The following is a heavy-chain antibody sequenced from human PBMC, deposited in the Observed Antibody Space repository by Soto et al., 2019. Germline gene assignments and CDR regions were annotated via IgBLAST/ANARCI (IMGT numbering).Heavy chain of an antibody. CDR1: GFTISYYE. D-gene: IGHD6-19*01. CDR3: AKMAKGWYELGY. CDR2: VSGSGSST. V-gene: IGHV3-23*01. J-gene: IGHJ4*02. Sequence: GGSLRLSCAASGFTISYYEMHRVRQAPGKGLEWVSAVSGSGSSTNYAESVKGRFTISRDNSKNTLYLQMNSLRAEDTAVYYCAKMAKGWYELGYWGQGTLVTVSS.